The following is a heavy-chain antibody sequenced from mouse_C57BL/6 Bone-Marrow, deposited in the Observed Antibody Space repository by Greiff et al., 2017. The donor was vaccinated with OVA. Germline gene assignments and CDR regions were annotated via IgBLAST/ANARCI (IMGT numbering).Heavy chain of an antibody. CDR2: INPGSGGT. Sequence: QVQLQQSGAELVRPGTSVKVSCKASGYAFTNYLIEWVKQRPGQGLEWIGVINPGSGGTNYNEKFKGKATLTADKSSSTAYMQLSSLTSEDSAVYFCAREGYYCSRTPFAYWGQGTLVTVSA. V-gene: IGHV1-54*01. D-gene: IGHD1-1*01. CDR3: AREGYYCSRTPFAY. CDR1: GYAFTNYL. J-gene: IGHJ3*01.